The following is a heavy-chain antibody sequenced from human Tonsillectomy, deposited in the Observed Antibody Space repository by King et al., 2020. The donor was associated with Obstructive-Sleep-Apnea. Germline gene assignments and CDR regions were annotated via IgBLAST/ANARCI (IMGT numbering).Heavy chain of an antibody. CDR2: IKNVGSER. D-gene: IGHD1-1*01. CDR1: GISFSNYW. Sequence: VQLVESGGGLVQPGGSMRLSCTVSGISFSNYWMSWVRQAPGKGLEWVANIKNVGSERYYVDALKGRFTISRDNAKNSLFLQMNSLRGEDTDFYFCALITGSDYWGQGTMVTVSS. CDR3: ALITGSDY. V-gene: IGHV3-7*01. J-gene: IGHJ4*02.